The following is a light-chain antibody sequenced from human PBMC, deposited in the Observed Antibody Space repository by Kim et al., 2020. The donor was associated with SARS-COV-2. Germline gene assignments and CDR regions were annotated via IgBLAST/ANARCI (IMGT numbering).Light chain of an antibody. CDR3: QQYNNWPPIT. J-gene: IGKJ5*01. CDR1: QSVRSN. CDR2: GAS. V-gene: IGKV3-15*01. Sequence: EIVMTQSPVTLSVSPGERATLSCRASQSVRSNLAWYQQKPGQAPRLLIYGASTRASGVPARFSGSGSGTEFTLTISSLQSEDFAVYYCQQYNNWPPITFGQGTRLEIK.